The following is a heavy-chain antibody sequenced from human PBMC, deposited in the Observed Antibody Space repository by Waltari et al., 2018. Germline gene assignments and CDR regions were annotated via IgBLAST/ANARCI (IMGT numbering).Heavy chain of an antibody. CDR1: GYPFHSYD. V-gene: IGHV1-8*01. J-gene: IGHJ2*01. CDR3: ARGTPEGSYLYWYFDL. CDR2: MNPNSGNT. D-gene: IGHD3-16*02. Sequence: QVQLVQSGAAVKKPGASVMVFCKATGYPFHSYDINWLRPATGQGLEWMGWMNPNSGNTGYAQKFQGRVTMTRNTSISTAYMELSSLRSEDTAVYYCARGTPEGSYLYWYFDLWGRGTLVTVSS.